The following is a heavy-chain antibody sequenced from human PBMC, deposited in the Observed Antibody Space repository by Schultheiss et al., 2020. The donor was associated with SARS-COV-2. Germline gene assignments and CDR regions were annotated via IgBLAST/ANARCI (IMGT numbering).Heavy chain of an antibody. V-gene: IGHV3-23*01. Sequence: GGSLRLSCAASGFTVSSNYMSWVRQAPGKGLEWVSAISGSGGSTYYADSVKGRFTISRDNSKNTLYLQMNSLRAEDTAVYYCAKVPGGGYYTRWFDPWGQGTLVTVSS. J-gene: IGHJ5*02. D-gene: IGHD3-3*01. CDR3: AKVPGGGYYTRWFDP. CDR2: ISGSGGST. CDR1: GFTVSSNY.